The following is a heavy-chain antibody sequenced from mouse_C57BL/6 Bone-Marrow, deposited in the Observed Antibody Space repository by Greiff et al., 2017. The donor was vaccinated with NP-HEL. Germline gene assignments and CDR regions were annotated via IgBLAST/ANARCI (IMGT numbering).Heavy chain of an antibody. CDR2: IDPSDSYP. J-gene: IGHJ2*01. CDR1: GYTFPSYW. D-gene: IGHD1-1*01. CDR3: VRGYYYGSSYEVDY. V-gene: IGHV1-69*01. Sequence: VQLQQPGAELVMPGASVKLSCKASGYTFPSYWMHWVKQRPGQGLEWIGEIDPSDSYPTYNQKFKGKSTLTVDKSSSTAYMQLSSLTSEDSAVYYGVRGYYYGSSYEVDYWGQGTTLTVSS.